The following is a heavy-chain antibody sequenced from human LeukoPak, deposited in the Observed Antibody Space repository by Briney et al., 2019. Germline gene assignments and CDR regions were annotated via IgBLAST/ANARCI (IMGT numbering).Heavy chain of an antibody. D-gene: IGHD2-15*01. J-gene: IGHJ4*02. Sequence: GGSLRLSCAASGFTFSSYWMSWVRQAPGKGLEWVANIKQDGSEKYYVDSVKGRFTISRDNAKNSLYLQMNSLRAEDTAVYYCARPDCSGGSCYFDYWGQGTLVTVFS. V-gene: IGHV3-7*01. CDR2: IKQDGSEK. CDR3: ARPDCSGGSCYFDY. CDR1: GFTFSSYW.